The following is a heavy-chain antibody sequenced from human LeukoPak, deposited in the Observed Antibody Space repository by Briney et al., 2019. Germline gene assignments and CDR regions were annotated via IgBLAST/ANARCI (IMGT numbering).Heavy chain of an antibody. CDR2: IYTSGST. J-gene: IGHJ5*02. Sequence: SETLSLTCTVSGGSISSYYWSRIRQPPGKGLEWIGYIYTSGSTNYNPSLKSRVTISVDTSKNQFSLKLSSVTAADTAVYYCARFRPRSWFDRWGQGTLVTVSS. CDR3: ARFRPRSWFDR. D-gene: IGHD6-6*01. V-gene: IGHV4-4*09. CDR1: GGSISSYY.